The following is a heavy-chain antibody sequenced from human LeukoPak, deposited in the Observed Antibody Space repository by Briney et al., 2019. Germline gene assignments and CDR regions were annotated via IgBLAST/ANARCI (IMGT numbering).Heavy chain of an antibody. CDR2: INPSGGST. CDR1: GYTFTSYY. D-gene: IGHD5-12*01. J-gene: IGHJ4*02. Sequence: ASVKVSCKASGYTFTSYYMHWVRQAPGQGLEWMGIINPSGGSTSYAQKFQGRVTITADKSTSTAYMELSSLRSEDTAVYYCARVATMETFDYWGQGTLVTVSS. V-gene: IGHV1-46*01. CDR3: ARVATMETFDY.